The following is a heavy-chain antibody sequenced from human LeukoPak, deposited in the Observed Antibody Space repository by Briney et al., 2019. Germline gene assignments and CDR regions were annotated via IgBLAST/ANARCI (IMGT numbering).Heavy chain of an antibody. V-gene: IGHV1-69*13. CDR2: IIPIFGTA. Sequence: SVKVSCKASGYTFTDYYIHWVRQAPGQGLEWMGGIIPIFGTADYGQKFQGRVTITADESTSTAYMDLSSLRSEDTAIYYCARDPSMVRGENTPYFDYWGQGTLVTVSS. CDR3: ARDPSMVRGENTPYFDY. J-gene: IGHJ4*02. D-gene: IGHD3-10*01. CDR1: GYTFTDYY.